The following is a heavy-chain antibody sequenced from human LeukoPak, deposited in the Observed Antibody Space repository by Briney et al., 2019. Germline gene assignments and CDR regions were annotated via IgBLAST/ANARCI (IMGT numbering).Heavy chain of an antibody. J-gene: IGHJ6*03. V-gene: IGHV1-69*06. CDR1: GGTFSSYA. CDR3: ARGGYDILTGYDYYYYMDV. CDR2: IIPIFGTA. Sequence: ASVKVSCKASGGTFSSYAISWVRQAPGQGLEWMGGIIPIFGTANYAQKFQGRVTITADKSTSTAYMELSSLRSEDTAVYYCARGGYDILTGYDYYYYMDVWGKGTTVTVSS. D-gene: IGHD3-9*01.